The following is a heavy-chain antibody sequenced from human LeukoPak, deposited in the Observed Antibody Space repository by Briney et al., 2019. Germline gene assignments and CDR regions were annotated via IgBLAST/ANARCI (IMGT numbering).Heavy chain of an antibody. Sequence: SVKVSCKASGGTFSSYAISWVRQAPGQGLEWMGRIIPIFGTANYAQKFQGRVTITTGESTSTAYMELSSLRSEDTAVYYCARASYYYDSSGYWDWGQGTLVTVSS. J-gene: IGHJ4*02. CDR3: ARASYYYDSSGYWD. V-gene: IGHV1-69*05. CDR1: GGTFSSYA. CDR2: IIPIFGTA. D-gene: IGHD3-22*01.